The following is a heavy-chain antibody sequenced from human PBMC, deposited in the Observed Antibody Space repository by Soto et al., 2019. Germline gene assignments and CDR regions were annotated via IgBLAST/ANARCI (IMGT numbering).Heavy chain of an antibody. CDR1: GGTFSSYA. CDR2: IIPIFGTA. Sequence: ASVKVSCKASGGTFSSYAISWVRQAPGQGLEWMGGIIPIFGTANYAQKFQGRVTITADESTSTAYMELSSLRSEDTAVYYCAIGYCSSTSCYTGYYGMDVWGQGTTVTVSS. D-gene: IGHD2-2*02. CDR3: AIGYCSSTSCYTGYYGMDV. J-gene: IGHJ6*02. V-gene: IGHV1-69*13.